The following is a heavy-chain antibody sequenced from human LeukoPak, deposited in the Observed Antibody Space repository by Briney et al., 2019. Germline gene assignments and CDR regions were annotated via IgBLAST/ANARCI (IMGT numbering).Heavy chain of an antibody. CDR2: XSVYNANT. CDR1: GXTFTNYX. J-gene: IGHJ6*03. CDR3: ARRTLEYSSASDYYYMDV. V-gene: IGHV1-18*01. Sequence: GXSVXXSCKASGXTFTNYXISWVXXAXXQGLXWMXWXSVYNANTTYAQKLQGKVTMTTDTSTSTAYMELRSLRSDDTAVYYCARRTLEYSSASDYYYMDVRGKGTTVTVSS. D-gene: IGHD6-19*01.